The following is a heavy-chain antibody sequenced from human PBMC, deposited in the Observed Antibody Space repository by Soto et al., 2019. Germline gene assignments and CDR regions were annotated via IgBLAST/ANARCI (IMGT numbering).Heavy chain of an antibody. CDR1: GFTCSSYG. Sequence: PVGSLRHSCAASGFTCSSYGTHWVRQAPGEGPEWVACISYSGTSMDYADSVKGRFTVSRDNAKNSLHLQMNSLRDDDTAVYYCVRDPRNLGFDPWGQGTLVTVSS. J-gene: IGHJ5*02. CDR3: VRDPRNLGFDP. CDR2: ISYSGTSM. V-gene: IGHV3-48*02.